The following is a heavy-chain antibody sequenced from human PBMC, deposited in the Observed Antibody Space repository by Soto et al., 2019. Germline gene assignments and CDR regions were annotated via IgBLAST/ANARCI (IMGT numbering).Heavy chain of an antibody. J-gene: IGHJ5*02. D-gene: IGHD3-10*01. CDR1: GGSISSYY. CDR2: IYYSGST. V-gene: IGHV4-59*01. CDR3: ARLVWFGELLYETNWFDP. Sequence: SETLSLTCTVSGGSISSYYWSWIRQPPGKGLEWIGYIYYSGSTNYNPSLKSRATISVDTSKNQFSLKLSSVTAADTAVYYCARLVWFGELLYETNWFDPWGQGTLVTV.